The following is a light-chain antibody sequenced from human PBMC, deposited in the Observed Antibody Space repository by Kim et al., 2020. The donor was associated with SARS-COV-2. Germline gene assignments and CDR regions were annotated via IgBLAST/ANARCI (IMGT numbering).Light chain of an antibody. Sequence: QRVTISCPGINSNIGAGYEVHWYQQLPGTAPKLLIYGDINRPSGVPDRFSGSKSGTSASLAITGLQTEDEADYYCQSYDNSLSGYVFGSGTKVYVL. CDR2: GDI. V-gene: IGLV1-40*01. CDR3: QSYDNSLSGYV. J-gene: IGLJ1*01. CDR1: NSNIGAGYE.